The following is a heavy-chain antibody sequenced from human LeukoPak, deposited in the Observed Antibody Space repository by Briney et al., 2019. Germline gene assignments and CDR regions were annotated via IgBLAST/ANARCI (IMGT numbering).Heavy chain of an antibody. CDR2: ISISSNYK. J-gene: IGHJ4*02. D-gene: IGHD1-26*01. CDR3: AKDRSIGTYYTFDH. V-gene: IGHV3-21*04. Sequence: GGSLRLSCAASGFTFSRYSMNWVRQAPGKGLEWVSSISISSNYKYYPDSLKGRFTISRDNAKNSLYLQMNSLTAADTAVYYCAKDRSIGTYYTFDHWGQGTLVTVSS. CDR1: GFTFSRYS.